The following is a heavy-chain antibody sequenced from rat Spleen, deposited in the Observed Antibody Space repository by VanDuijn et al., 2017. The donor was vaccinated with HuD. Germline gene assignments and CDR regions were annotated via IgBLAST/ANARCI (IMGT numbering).Heavy chain of an antibody. CDR1: GFSLINYN. Sequence: QAQLKESGPGLVQPSETLSLTCTVSGFSLINYNVHWVRQPTGKGLEWMGVIWTNGNTDYNSALNSRLSISRDTSKSQVFLKMNSLQTEDTAIYFCTSPFRWFAYWGQGTLVTVSS. V-gene: IGHV2-30*01. CDR2: IWTNGNT. J-gene: IGHJ3*01. CDR3: TSPFRWFAY.